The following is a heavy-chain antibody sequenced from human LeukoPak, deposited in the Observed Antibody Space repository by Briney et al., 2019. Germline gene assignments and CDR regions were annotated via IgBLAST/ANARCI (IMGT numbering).Heavy chain of an antibody. J-gene: IGHJ4*02. CDR3: ARAYCSGGSCSPAD. D-gene: IGHD2-15*01. CDR2: IWYDGGNK. V-gene: IGHV3-33*01. Sequence: PGGSLRLSCAASGFTFSSYGMHWVRQAPGKGLEWVAVIWYDGGNKFYADSVKGRFTISRDNSKNTLYLQMNSLRAEDTAVYYCARAYCSGGSCSPADWGQGTLVTVSS. CDR1: GFTFSSYG.